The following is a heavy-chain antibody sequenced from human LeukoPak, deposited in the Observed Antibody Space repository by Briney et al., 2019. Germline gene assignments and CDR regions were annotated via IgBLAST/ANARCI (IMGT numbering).Heavy chain of an antibody. CDR2: IYHSGST. V-gene: IGHV4-4*02. CDR1: GGSISSSNW. D-gene: IGHD3-22*01. J-gene: IGHJ4*02. Sequence: PSGTLSLTCAVSGGSISSSNWWSWVRQPPGKGLEWIGEIYHSGSTNYNPSLKSRVTISVDKSKNQFSLKLSSVTAADTAVYYCARYYDSSGYYRRYHFDYWGQGTLVTVSS. CDR3: ARYYDSSGYYRRYHFDY.